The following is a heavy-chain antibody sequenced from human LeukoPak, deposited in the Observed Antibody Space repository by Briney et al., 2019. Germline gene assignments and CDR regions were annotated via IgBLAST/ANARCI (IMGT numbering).Heavy chain of an antibody. CDR1: GFTFSSYA. D-gene: IGHD6-13*01. Sequence: PGGSLRLSCAASGFTFSSYAMHWVRQAPGKGLEYVSAISSNGGSTYYADSVKGRFTISRDNSKNTLYLRMGSLRAEDMAVYYCARAEVPYSSSWYYYGMDVWGKGTTVTVSS. CDR2: ISSNGGST. CDR3: ARAEVPYSSSWYYYGMDV. J-gene: IGHJ6*04. V-gene: IGHV3-64*02.